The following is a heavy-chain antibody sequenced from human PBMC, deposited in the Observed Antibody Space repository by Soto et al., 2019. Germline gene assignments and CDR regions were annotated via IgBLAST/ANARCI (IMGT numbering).Heavy chain of an antibody. CDR2: IYWNSGST. V-gene: IGHV3-9*01. CDR1: GFRFDDFA. Sequence: EVQLVESGGGLVQSGRSRRLSCVASGFRFDDFAMHWVRQAPGKGLEWVSSIYWNSGSTAYADSVKGRFTVFRDNARNSLDLEMNSIRVEDTALYYCVKGRGSYFVYFGLDVWGPGTKVTVSS. J-gene: IGHJ6*02. D-gene: IGHD1-26*01. CDR3: VKGRGSYFVYFGLDV.